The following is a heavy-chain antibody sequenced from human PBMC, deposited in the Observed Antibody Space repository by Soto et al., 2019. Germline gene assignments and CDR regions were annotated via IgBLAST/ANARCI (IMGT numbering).Heavy chain of an antibody. J-gene: IGHJ4*02. CDR1: GYTFTSYY. V-gene: IGHV1-46*03. CDR3: ARGEYYCSGGSCPVHY. CDR2: INPSGGST. D-gene: IGHD2-15*01. Sequence: ASVKVSCKASGYTFTSYYMHWVRQAPGQGLEWRGIINPSGGSTSYAQKFQGRVTRTRDTSTGTVYMELSSLRSEDKAVYYCARGEYYCSGGSCPVHYWGQGTLVTVSS.